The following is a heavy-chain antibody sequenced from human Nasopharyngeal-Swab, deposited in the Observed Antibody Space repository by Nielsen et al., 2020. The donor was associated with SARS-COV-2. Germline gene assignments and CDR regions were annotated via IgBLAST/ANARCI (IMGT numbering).Heavy chain of an antibody. V-gene: IGHV3-33*01. J-gene: IGHJ4*02. CDR3: ARDRGGGSYFDFDY. D-gene: IGHD1-26*01. CDR1: GFTFSDFG. CDR2: IWHDGSEK. Sequence: ISCAASGFTFSDFGMHWVRQAPGKGLEWVGVIWHDGSEKYYAGSVKGRFTISRDNSRDTLYLQMNSLRAEDTALYYCARDRGGGSYFDFDYWGQGILVTVSS.